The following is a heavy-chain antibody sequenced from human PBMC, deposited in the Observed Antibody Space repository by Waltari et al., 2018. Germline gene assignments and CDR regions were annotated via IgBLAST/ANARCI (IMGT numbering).Heavy chain of an antibody. Sequence: QVQLVQSGAEVKKPGASVKVSCKASGYTFTGYYMHWVRQAPGQGLEWMGRTNPNGGGTNEAQKLQGRVTMTRDTSSSTAYMELSRLRSDDTAVYYCARPSHYYGSGSYAFDIWGQGTMVTVSS. V-gene: IGHV1-2*02. CDR2: TNPNGGGT. D-gene: IGHD3-10*01. J-gene: IGHJ3*02. CDR3: ARPSHYYGSGSYAFDI. CDR1: GYTFTGYY.